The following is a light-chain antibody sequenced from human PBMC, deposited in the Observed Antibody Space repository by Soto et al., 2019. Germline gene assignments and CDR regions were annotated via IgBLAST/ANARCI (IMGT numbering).Light chain of an antibody. Sequence: QSALTQPPSASGSPGQSVTISCTGTGSDVGGYNYVSWYQQHPGKAPKLMIYEVDKRPSGVPDRFSGSKSGNTASLTVSGLQAEDEAEYYCSSYAGWDYAVFGGGTQLTVL. CDR1: GSDVGGYNY. J-gene: IGLJ7*01. CDR3: SSYAGWDYAV. V-gene: IGLV2-8*01. CDR2: EVD.